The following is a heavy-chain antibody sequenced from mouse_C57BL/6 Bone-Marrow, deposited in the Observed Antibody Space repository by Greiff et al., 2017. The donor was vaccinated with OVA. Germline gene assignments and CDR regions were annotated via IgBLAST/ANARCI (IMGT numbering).Heavy chain of an antibody. Sequence: VQLKQSGAELVRPGASVKLSCTASGFNIKDDYMHWVKQRPEQGLEWIGWIDPENGDTEYASKFQGKATITADTSSNTAYLQLSSLTSEDPAVYYCTSYGNFDYWGQGTTLTVSS. CDR1: GFNIKDDY. V-gene: IGHV14-4*01. CDR2: IDPENGDT. CDR3: TSYGNFDY. D-gene: IGHD2-1*01. J-gene: IGHJ2*01.